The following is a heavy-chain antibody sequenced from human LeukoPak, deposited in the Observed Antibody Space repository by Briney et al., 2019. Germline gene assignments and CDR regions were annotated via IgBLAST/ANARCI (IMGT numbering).Heavy chain of an antibody. V-gene: IGHV4-59*01. CDR2: VYYNGIT. Sequence: SETLSLTCTVSGVSISSYFWSWIRQPPGKGLEWIGYVYYNGITNYNPSLKSRVSISLDTSKNQFSLNLNSVTAADTAVYYCASQLGGTTFHWGQGTLVTVSS. CDR3: ASQLGGTTFH. J-gene: IGHJ4*02. CDR1: GVSISSYF. D-gene: IGHD1-1*01.